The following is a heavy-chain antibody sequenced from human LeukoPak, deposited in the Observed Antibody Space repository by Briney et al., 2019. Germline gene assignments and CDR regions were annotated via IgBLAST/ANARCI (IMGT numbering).Heavy chain of an antibody. J-gene: IGHJ4*02. CDR2: ISGSGGST. V-gene: IGHV3-23*01. CDR1: GFIFSSYA. CDR3: ASISKLVGASSGTSVADY. D-gene: IGHD1-26*01. Sequence: GGSLRLSCAASGFIFSSYAMSWVRQAPGKGLEWVSTISGSGGSTYYADSVKGRFTISRDNSKNTVYLQMNSLRAEDTAVYYCASISKLVGASSGTSVADYWGQGTLVTVSS.